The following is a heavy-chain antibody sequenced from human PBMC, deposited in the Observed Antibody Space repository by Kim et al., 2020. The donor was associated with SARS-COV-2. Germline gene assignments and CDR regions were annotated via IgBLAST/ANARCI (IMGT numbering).Heavy chain of an antibody. CDR1: GYTFTSYA. Sequence: ASVKVSCKASGYTFTSYAMHWVRQAPGQRLEWMGWINAGNGNTKYSQKFQGRVTITRDTSASTAYMELSSLRSEDTAVYYCARARSGSYSKYYFDYWGQGTLVTVSS. V-gene: IGHV1-3*01. CDR3: ARARSGSYSKYYFDY. CDR2: INAGNGNT. J-gene: IGHJ4*02. D-gene: IGHD1-26*01.